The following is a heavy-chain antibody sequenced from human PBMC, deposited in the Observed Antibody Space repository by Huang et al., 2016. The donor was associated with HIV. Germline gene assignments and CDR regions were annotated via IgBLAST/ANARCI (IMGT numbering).Heavy chain of an antibody. CDR1: GFTFSNCA. D-gene: IGHD5-18*01. J-gene: IGHJ4*02. CDR3: AEEVSGYSYGIDY. CDR2: ISGSGGRT. Sequence: EVQLLESGGGLVQPGGSLRLSCLASGFTFSNCALSWVRHAAGEGVECVSAISGSGGRTYYADSVKGRFTISRDNFKNTLYLQMNSLRAEDTAVYYCAEEVSGYSYGIDYWGQGTLVTVSS. V-gene: IGHV3-23*01.